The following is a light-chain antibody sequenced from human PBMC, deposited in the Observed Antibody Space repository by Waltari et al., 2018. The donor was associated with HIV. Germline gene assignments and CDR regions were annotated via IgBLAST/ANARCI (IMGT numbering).Light chain of an antibody. V-gene: IGKV3-11*01. J-gene: IGKJ5*01. Sequence: EIVLTQSPDTLSLSPGDSATLSCRASQSVGSYLAWYQQKPGQAPRLLIFDTSDTATGIPARFSGTGSGTDFTLTISSLEPEDFAVYYCQHRYNWPRVTFGQGTRLEIK. CDR2: DTS. CDR3: QHRYNWPRVT. CDR1: QSVGSY.